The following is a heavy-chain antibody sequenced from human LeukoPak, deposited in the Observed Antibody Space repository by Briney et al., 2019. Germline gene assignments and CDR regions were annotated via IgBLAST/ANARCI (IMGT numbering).Heavy chain of an antibody. V-gene: IGHV5-51*01. Sequence: GESLKISCKGSGYSFTSYWIGWVRQMPGKGLEWMGIIYPGDSDTRYSPSLQGQVTISADKSISTAYLQWSSLKASDTAMYYCARRLAAAGTDGPKGVSWFDPWGQGTLVTVSS. D-gene: IGHD6-13*01. CDR2: IYPGDSDT. CDR3: ARRLAAAGTDGPKGVSWFDP. J-gene: IGHJ5*02. CDR1: GYSFTSYW.